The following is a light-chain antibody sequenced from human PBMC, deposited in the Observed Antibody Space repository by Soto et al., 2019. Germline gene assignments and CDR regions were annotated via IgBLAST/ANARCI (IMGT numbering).Light chain of an antibody. CDR2: GAS. V-gene: IGKV3-20*01. Sequence: VLTQSPGTQSLSPGERATLSCKASQSVSSNFLAWYQQKPGQAPRLLIYGASNRASGIPDRFSGRGSGTDFTLAISRLEPEDFAVYYCQQYSSAALYTFGQGTK. CDR3: QQYSSAALYT. J-gene: IGKJ2*01. CDR1: QSVSSNF.